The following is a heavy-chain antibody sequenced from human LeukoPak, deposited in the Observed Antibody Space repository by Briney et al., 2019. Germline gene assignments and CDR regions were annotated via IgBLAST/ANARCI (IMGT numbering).Heavy chain of an antibody. CDR1: GGSISSYY. V-gene: IGHV4-59*01. J-gene: IGHJ4*02. D-gene: IGHD3-10*01. Sequence: SETLSLTCTVSGGSISSYYWSWIRQPPGKGLEWIGYIYYSGSTNYNPSLKSRVTISVDTSKNQFSLKLSSVTAADTAVYYCARGGSYYGSGSYPDYWGQGTLVAVSS. CDR2: IYYSGST. CDR3: ARGGSYYGSGSYPDY.